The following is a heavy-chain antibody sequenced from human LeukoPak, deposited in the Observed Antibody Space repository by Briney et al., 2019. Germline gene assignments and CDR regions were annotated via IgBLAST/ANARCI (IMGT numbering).Heavy chain of an antibody. CDR1: GFTFSSYA. Sequence: GGSLRLSCAASGFTFSSYAMSWVRQAPGKGLERVSAISGSGGSTYYADSVKGRFTISRDNSKNTLYLQMNSLRAEDTAVYYCAKLDGPEPAAAGTLYWGQGTLVTVSS. J-gene: IGHJ4*02. CDR3: AKLDGPEPAAAGTLY. D-gene: IGHD6-13*01. CDR2: ISGSGGST. V-gene: IGHV3-23*01.